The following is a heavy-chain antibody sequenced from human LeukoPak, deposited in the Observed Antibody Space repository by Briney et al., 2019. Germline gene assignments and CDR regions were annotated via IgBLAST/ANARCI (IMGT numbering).Heavy chain of an antibody. CDR1: GGSISSSSYY. CDR3: VRVVVHPGYYVDYSDY. J-gene: IGHJ4*02. D-gene: IGHD1-26*01. V-gene: IGHV4-61*01. Sequence: SETLSLTCTVSGGSISSSSYYWSWIRQPPGKGLEWIGYIYYSGSTNYNPSLKSRVTISVDTSKNQFSLKLSSVTAADTAVYYCVRVVVHPGYYVDYSDYWGQGTLVTVSS. CDR2: IYYSGST.